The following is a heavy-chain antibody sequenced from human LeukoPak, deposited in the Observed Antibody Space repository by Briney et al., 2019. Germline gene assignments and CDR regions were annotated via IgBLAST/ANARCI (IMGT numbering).Heavy chain of an antibody. V-gene: IGHV1-46*01. Sequence: ASVKVSCKAFGYTFTCNYLHWVRQAPGQGPEWMGVISPSGGWTTYAQKVQGRVTLTRDMSTGTDYLELSSLRSEDTAVYYCARDNSVRDEAWWFNPWGQGTLVTVSS. CDR2: ISPSGGWT. CDR1: GYTFTCNY. J-gene: IGHJ5*02. D-gene: IGHD5-24*01. CDR3: ARDNSVRDEAWWFNP.